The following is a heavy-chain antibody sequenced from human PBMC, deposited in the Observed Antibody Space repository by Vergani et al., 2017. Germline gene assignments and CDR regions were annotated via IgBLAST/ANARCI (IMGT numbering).Heavy chain of an antibody. CDR1: GASVNSYY. Sequence: QVKLQESGPGLVKPSETLSLTCTVSGASVNSYYWSWIRQPPGKGLEWMGYVSFRGDTLYDPSVKGRMTISLNTSSNQFSLYLTSVTAADTAVYYCARHLRGYSYGVFDYWGQGTVVIVSS. D-gene: IGHD5-18*01. J-gene: IGHJ4*02. V-gene: IGHV4-59*02. CDR2: VSFRGDT. CDR3: ARHLRGYSYGVFDY.